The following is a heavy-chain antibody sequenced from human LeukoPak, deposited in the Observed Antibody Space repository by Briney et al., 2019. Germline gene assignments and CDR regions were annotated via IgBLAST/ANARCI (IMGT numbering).Heavy chain of an antibody. V-gene: IGHV1-2*02. CDR3: ARERLGVDGTKAFDL. CDR1: GYTFTAYY. CDR2: INCNNGGT. J-gene: IGHJ3*01. Sequence: GASVRVSCKTPGYTFTAYYMHWVRQAPGQGLEWMGWINCNNGGTGYTQKFHGRVTMTRDTPTTTVYMELSSLRSDDTAVYYCARERLGVDGTKAFDLWGQGTMVTVSS. D-gene: IGHD6-13*01.